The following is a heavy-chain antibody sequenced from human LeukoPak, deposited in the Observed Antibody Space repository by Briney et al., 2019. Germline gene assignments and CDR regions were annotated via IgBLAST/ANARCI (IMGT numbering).Heavy chain of an antibody. CDR2: ISSSSSYI. V-gene: IGHV3-21*01. CDR3: ARGPSLYYYDSSGYPYYFDY. D-gene: IGHD3-22*01. CDR1: GFTFSDYS. Sequence: GGSLRLSCAASGFTFSDYSMNWVRQAPGKGLEWVSSISSSSSYIYYADSVKGRFTISRDNAKNSLYLQMNSLRAEDTAVFYCARGPSLYYYDSSGYPYYFDYWGQGTLVTASS. J-gene: IGHJ4*02.